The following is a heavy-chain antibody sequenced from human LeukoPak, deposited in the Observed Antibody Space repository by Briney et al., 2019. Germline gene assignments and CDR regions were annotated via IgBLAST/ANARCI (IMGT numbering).Heavy chain of an antibody. CDR2: IKRDGSEK. CDR3: ARARDYGSGRANAFDI. D-gene: IGHD3-10*01. J-gene: IGHJ3*02. Sequence: GGSLRLSCAASGFTFSSCWMSWVRQAPGKGLEWVANIKRDGSEKYYVDSVKGRLTISRDNAENSLYLQMNSLRAEDTAVYYCARARDYGSGRANAFDIWGQGTMVTVSS. CDR1: GFTFSSCW. V-gene: IGHV3-7*05.